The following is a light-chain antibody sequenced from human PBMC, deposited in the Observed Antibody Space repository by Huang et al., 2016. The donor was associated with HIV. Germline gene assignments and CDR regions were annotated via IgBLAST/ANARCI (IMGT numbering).Light chain of an antibody. CDR3: QQSHSPPRT. CDR2: ATF. J-gene: IGKJ1*01. CDR1: QNIGSS. V-gene: IGKV1-39*01. Sequence: QSPSSLSASVGGKVTITCRASQNIGSSLHWYQQQPGQAPKLLIYATFNLQDGVPSRFSGGGSGTAFTLTINNLEPEDFATYYCQQSHSPPRTFGQGTRVE.